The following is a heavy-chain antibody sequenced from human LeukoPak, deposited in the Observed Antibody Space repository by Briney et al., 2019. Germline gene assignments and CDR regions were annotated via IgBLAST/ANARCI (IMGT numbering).Heavy chain of an antibody. CDR3: ARGGTSSWYFVFDY. CDR2: ISSSGGSA. Sequence: GGSLRLSCEASRFTFSSYAMTWVRQAPGKGLEWVSVISSSGGSAYYADSVKGRFTISRDNFKNTLYLQMKSLTAEDTAVYYCARGGTSSWYFVFDYWGQGVLVTVSS. D-gene: IGHD6-13*01. CDR1: RFTFSSYA. J-gene: IGHJ4*02. V-gene: IGHV3-23*01.